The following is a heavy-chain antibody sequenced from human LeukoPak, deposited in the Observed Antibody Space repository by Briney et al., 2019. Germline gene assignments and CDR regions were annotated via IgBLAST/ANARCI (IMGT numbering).Heavy chain of an antibody. CDR1: GFTFSTYW. J-gene: IGHJ4*02. CDR2: IKPDGGEK. CDR3: AKAEADERLAAAVLIFDY. D-gene: IGHD6-13*01. V-gene: IGHV3-7*03. Sequence: GGSLRLSCAASGFTFSTYWMGWVRQTPGKGLGWVANIKPDGGEKYYVDSMKGRFTISRDNSKNTLYLQMNSMRAEGTAVYYCAKAEADERLAAAVLIFDYWGQGTLVTVSS.